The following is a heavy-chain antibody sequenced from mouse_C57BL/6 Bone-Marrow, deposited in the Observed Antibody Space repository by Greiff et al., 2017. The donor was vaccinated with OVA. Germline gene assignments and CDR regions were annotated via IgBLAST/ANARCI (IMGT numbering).Heavy chain of an antibody. CDR1: GYTFTSYW. D-gene: IGHD1-1*01. J-gene: IGHJ2*01. V-gene: IGHV1-69*01. CDR3: ARLGYYGSSLFDY. CDR2: IDPSDSYT. Sequence: QVQLQQSGAELVMPGASVKLSCKASGYTFTSYWMHWVKQRPGQGLEWIGEIDPSDSYTNSNQKFKGKSTLTVDKSSSTAYMQLSSLTSEDSAVYYCARLGYYGSSLFDYWGQGTTLTVSS.